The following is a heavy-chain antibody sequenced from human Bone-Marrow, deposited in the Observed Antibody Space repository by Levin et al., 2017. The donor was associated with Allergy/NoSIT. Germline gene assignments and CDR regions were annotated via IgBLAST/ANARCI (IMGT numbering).Heavy chain of an antibody. CDR1: GFTFGDYA. D-gene: IGHD6-13*01. Sequence: PGGSLRLSCAASGFTFGDYAVHWVRQAPGKGLEWVSGISWNSVNMVYADSVKGRFTISRDNAKSSLYLQMNSLRPEDTALYYCAKEGRKAAAGRDYDAFDIWGRGTMVTVSS. V-gene: IGHV3-9*01. J-gene: IGHJ3*02. CDR2: ISWNSVNM. CDR3: AKEGRKAAAGRDYDAFDI.